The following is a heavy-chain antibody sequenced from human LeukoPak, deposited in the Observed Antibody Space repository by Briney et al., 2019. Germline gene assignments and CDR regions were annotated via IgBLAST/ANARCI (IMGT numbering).Heavy chain of an antibody. CDR1: GGSISSGGYY. J-gene: IGHJ5*02. CDR3: VLSTAMVTWFDP. V-gene: IGHV4-31*03. CDR2: IYYSGST. D-gene: IGHD5-18*01. Sequence: TLSLTCTVSGGSISSGGYYWSWIRQHPGKGLEWIGYIYYSGSTYYNPSLKSRVTISVDTSKNQFSLKLSSVTAADTAVYYCVLSTAMVTWFDPWGQGTLVTVSS.